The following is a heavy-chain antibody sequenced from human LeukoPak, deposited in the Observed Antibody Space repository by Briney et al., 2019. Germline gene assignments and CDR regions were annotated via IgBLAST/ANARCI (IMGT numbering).Heavy chain of an antibody. Sequence: SVKVSCKASGGTFSSYAISWVRQAPGPGLEWMGGIIPIFGTANYAQKFQGRVTITTDESTSTAYMELSSMRSDDTAVYYCTRLEFPSGWYRVDYWGQGTLVTVSS. CDR1: GGTFSSYA. CDR2: IIPIFGTA. V-gene: IGHV1-69*05. CDR3: TRLEFPSGWYRVDY. D-gene: IGHD6-19*01. J-gene: IGHJ4*02.